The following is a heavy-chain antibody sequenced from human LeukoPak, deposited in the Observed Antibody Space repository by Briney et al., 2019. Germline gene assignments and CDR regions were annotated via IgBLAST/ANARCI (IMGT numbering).Heavy chain of an antibody. CDR2: INHSGST. CDR3: ARGDRYYYDSSGYYLMDAFDI. D-gene: IGHD3-22*01. V-gene: IGHV4-34*01. J-gene: IGHJ3*02. CDR1: GGSFSGYY. Sequence: SGTLSLTCAVYGGSFSGYYWSWIRQPPGKGLEWIGEINHSGSTNYNPSLKSRVTISVDTSKNQFSLKLSSVPAADTAVYYCARGDRYYYDSSGYYLMDAFDIWGQGTMVTVSS.